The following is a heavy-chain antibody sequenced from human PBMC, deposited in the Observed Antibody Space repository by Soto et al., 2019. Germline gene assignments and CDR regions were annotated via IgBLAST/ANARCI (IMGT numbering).Heavy chain of an antibody. D-gene: IGHD5-12*01. V-gene: IGHV4-39*01. J-gene: IGHJ6*02. CDR1: GGSISSSSYY. CDR3: ARHISGYDTRSYYYGMDV. CDR2: IYYSGST. Sequence: SETLSLTCTVSGGSISSSSYYWGWIRQPPGKGLEWIGSIYYSGSTYYNPSLKSRVTISVDTSKNQFSLKLSSVTAADTAVYYCARHISGYDTRSYYYGMDVWGQGTTVTVSS.